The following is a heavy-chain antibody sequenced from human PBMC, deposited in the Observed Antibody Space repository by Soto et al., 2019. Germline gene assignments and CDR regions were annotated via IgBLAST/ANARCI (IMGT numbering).Heavy chain of an antibody. Sequence: PGGSLRLSCAGSTFNFTHYTLSWVRQAPGKGLELVSSISATNTYIFYADSVKGRFTISRDNAKKSVSLQMSSLRAEDTALYYCARINSATGSMHFDHWGQGTLVTVSS. CDR2: ISATNTYI. V-gene: IGHV3-21*01. CDR1: TFNFTHYT. D-gene: IGHD3-9*01. CDR3: ARINSATGSMHFDH. J-gene: IGHJ4*02.